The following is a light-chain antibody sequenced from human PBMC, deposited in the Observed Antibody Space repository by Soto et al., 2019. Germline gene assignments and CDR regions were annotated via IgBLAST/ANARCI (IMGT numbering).Light chain of an antibody. CDR2: EVT. J-gene: IGLJ1*01. V-gene: IGLV2-23*02. Sequence: LKHPASVSGAPGQAIPIFCTRRSSDVGSYNLVSWYQQHPGKAPKLMIYEVTKRPSGFSNRFSGSKSGNTASLTISGLQAEDEADYYCCSYAGSNTHVFGPGTKFTVL. CDR3: CSYAGSNTHV. CDR1: SSDVGSYNL.